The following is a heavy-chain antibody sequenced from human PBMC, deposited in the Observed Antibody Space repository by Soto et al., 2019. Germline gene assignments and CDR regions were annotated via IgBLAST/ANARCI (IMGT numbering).Heavy chain of an antibody. V-gene: IGHV4-61*01. CDR2: IYQSGST. D-gene: IGHD6-6*01. CDR1: GVSVNSGNYY. Sequence: SETLSLTCTVSGVSVNSGNYYWSWIRQTPGKGLEWIGYIYQSGSTSYNPPLKSRVTISVDTSKNQFSLKLSSVTAADTAVYYCARGTAARPRGYYYGMDVWGQGTTVTVSS. CDR3: ARGTAARPRGYYYGMDV. J-gene: IGHJ6*02.